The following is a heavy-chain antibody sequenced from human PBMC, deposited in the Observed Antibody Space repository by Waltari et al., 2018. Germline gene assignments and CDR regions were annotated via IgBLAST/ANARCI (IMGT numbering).Heavy chain of an antibody. CDR3: AREGIAAAGKWDY. CDR2: ISYDGSNK. D-gene: IGHD6-13*01. V-gene: IGHV3-30*01. CDR1: GFTFSSYA. J-gene: IGHJ4*02. Sequence: QVQLVESGGGVVQPGRSLRLSCAASGFTFSSYAMHWVRQAPGKGLEWVAVISYDGSNKYYGDSVKGRFTISRDNSKNTLYLQKNSLRAEDTAVYYCAREGIAAAGKWDYWGQGTLVTVSS.